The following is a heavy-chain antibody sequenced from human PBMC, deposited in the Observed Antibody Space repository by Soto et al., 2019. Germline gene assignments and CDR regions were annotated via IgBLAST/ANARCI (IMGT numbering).Heavy chain of an antibody. Sequence: QVKLVESGGGVVQPGRSLRLSCAASGFTFSSYAMHWVRQAPGKGLEWVAVISYDGSNKYYADSVKGRFTISRDNSKNTLYLQMNSLRAEDTAVYYCASGLGRYFDYWGQGTLVTVSS. CDR3: ASGLGRYFDY. CDR2: ISYDGSNK. J-gene: IGHJ4*02. D-gene: IGHD3-10*01. CDR1: GFTFSSYA. V-gene: IGHV3-30-3*01.